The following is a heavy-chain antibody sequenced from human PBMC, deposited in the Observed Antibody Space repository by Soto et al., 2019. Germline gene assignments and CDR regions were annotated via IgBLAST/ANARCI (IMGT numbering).Heavy chain of an antibody. J-gene: IGHJ4*02. CDR3: ARRYGGNFDY. V-gene: IGHV4-61*08. CDR1: GGSIITGDYY. D-gene: IGHD1-26*01. Sequence: PSETLSLTCTVSGGSIITGDYYWSRIRQPPGKGLEWIGYIYYSGSTNYNPSLKSRVTISVDTSKNQFSLKVSSVTAADTAVYYCARRYGGNFDYWGQGTLVTVSS. CDR2: IYYSGST.